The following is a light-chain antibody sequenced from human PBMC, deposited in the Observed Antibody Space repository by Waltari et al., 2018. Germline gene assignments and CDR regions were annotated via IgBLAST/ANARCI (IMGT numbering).Light chain of an antibody. CDR1: QSLVYSDGNIY. CDR2: KVS. J-gene: IGKJ2*03. V-gene: IGKV2-30*01. Sequence: DVVMTQSPLSLPVTLGQPASISCRSSQSLVYSDGNIYLNWFQQRPGQSPRRLIYKVSRRDSGVPDRFSGSGSGTDFTPRISRVEAEDVGLYFCMQGTNWPQSFGQGTKLEIK. CDR3: MQGTNWPQS.